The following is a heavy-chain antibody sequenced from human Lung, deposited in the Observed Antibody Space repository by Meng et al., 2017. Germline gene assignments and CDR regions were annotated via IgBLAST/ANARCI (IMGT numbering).Heavy chain of an antibody. J-gene: IGHJ4*02. D-gene: IGHD6-19*01. CDR1: GGSISSSNW. CDR2: IYHRGST. CDR3: ARRGLWLDPQNFDY. Sequence: VQLPDRGPGLWKTWGPLSLPSRVSGGSISSSNWWSWVRQPPGKGLEWIGEIYHRGSTNYNPSLKSRVTISVDKSKNQFSLKLSSVTAADTAVYYCARRGLWLDPQNFDYWGQGTLVTVSS. V-gene: IGHV4-4*02.